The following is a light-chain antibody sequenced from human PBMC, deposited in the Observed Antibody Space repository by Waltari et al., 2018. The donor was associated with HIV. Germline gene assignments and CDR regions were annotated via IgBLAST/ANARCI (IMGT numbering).Light chain of an antibody. V-gene: IGLV3-25*03. CDR1: ALPKQY. CDR2: KDS. J-gene: IGLJ1*01. Sequence: SYELTQPPSVSVSPGQTARITCSGDALPKQYAYWYQQKPGQAPVLVIYKDSERPSGIPGRFSGSSSGTTVTLTISGVQAEDEADYYCQSADSSGTFYYVFGTGTKVTVL. CDR3: QSADSSGTFYYV.